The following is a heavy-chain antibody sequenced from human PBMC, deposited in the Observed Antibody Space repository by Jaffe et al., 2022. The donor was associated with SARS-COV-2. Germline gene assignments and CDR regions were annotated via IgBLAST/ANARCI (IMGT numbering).Heavy chain of an antibody. J-gene: IGHJ4*02. CDR2: ITDSGGST. Sequence: EVQVVESGGGLVQPGGSLRLSCAASGFDFSDYAMSWVRQAPGKGLEWVSGITDSGGSTFYAESVKARFTISRDNSKSTLYLQMNSLRAEDTAVYYCAKEGIRGVLHRGDFDHWGQGTLVTVSS. CDR1: GFDFSDYA. V-gene: IGHV3-23*04. D-gene: IGHD3-10*01. CDR3: AKEGIRGVLHRGDFDH.